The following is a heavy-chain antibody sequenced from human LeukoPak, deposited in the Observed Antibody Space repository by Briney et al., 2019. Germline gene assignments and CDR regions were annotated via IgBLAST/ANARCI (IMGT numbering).Heavy chain of an antibody. CDR1: GFTFSSYS. CDR2: ISSSSSYI. D-gene: IGHD5-24*01. CDR3: AKDYVSGDGYWDFDY. V-gene: IGHV3-21*01. Sequence: GGSLRLSCAASGFTFSSYSMNWVRQAPGKGLEWVSSISSSSSYIYYADSVKGRFTISRDNAKNSLYLQMNSLRAEDTAVYYCAKDYVSGDGYWDFDYWGQGTLVTVSS. J-gene: IGHJ4*02.